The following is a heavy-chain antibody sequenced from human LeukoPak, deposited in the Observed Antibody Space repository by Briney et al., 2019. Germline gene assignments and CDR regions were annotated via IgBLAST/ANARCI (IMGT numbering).Heavy chain of an antibody. CDR3: ARNEDYSDSTGYYSTFYLDS. CDR1: GFSFGIYW. V-gene: IGHV3-7*01. Sequence: PGGSLRLSCEGTGFSFGIYWMSWVRQAPGKGLERVANINEDGSEKYYVDSVKGRFTISRDNGKNALYLQMKSLRAEDTAVYYCARNEDYSDSTGYYSTFYLDSWGQGTLVTVSS. CDR2: INEDGSEK. J-gene: IGHJ4*02. D-gene: IGHD3-22*01.